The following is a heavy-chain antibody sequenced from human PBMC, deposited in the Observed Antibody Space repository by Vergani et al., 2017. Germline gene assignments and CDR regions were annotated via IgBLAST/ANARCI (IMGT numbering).Heavy chain of an antibody. CDR1: GGSISSYY. CDR2: IKSKTDGGTT. V-gene: IGHV3-15*01. Sequence: VQLQESGPGLVKPSETLSLTCTVSGGSISSYYWSWIRQPPGKGLEWIGRIKSKTDGGTTDYAAPVKGRFTISRDDSKNTLYLQMNSLKTEDTAVYYCTTIIAAAGYLADYWGQGTLVTVSS. CDR3: TTIIAAAGYLADY. D-gene: IGHD6-13*01. J-gene: IGHJ4*02.